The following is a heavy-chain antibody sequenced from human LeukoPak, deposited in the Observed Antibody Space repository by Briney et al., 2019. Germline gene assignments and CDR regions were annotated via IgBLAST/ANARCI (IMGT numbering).Heavy chain of an antibody. D-gene: IGHD2-2*01. CDR2: IIPIFGTA. CDR1: GGTFSSYA. Sequence: SVKVSCKASGGTFSSYAISWVRQAPGQGLEWMGGIIPIFGTANYAQKFQGRVTITTDESTSTAYMELSSLRSEDTAVYYCARQGGDCSSTSCYGTYADYWGQGTLVTVSS. CDR3: ARQGGDCSSTSCYGTYADY. J-gene: IGHJ4*02. V-gene: IGHV1-69*05.